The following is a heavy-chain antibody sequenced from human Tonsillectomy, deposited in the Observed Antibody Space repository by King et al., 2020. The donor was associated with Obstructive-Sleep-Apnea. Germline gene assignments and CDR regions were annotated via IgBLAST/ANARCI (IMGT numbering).Heavy chain of an antibody. CDR2: ISPNGGST. J-gene: IGHJ6*02. Sequence: QLVQSGAEVKKPGASVKVSCKASGYTLTSYYIHWVRQAPGQGLEWMGKISPNGGSTTYAQKFQGRVTMTEDTSTSTVSMELSSLRSEDTAVYYCARTYSGTYYYYYYGMDVWGQGTTVTVSS. V-gene: IGHV1-46*01. CDR3: ARTYSGTYYYYYYGMDV. CDR1: GYTLTSYY. D-gene: IGHD1-26*01.